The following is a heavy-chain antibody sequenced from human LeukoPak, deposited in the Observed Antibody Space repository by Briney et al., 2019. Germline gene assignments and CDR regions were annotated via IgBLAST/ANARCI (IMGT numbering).Heavy chain of an antibody. Sequence: PGGSLRLSCAASGFTFSSYWMSWVRQAPGKGLEWVSLISGGGGSTYYAHSVKGRFTISRDNSKNSLYLQMHSLSTEDTALYYCAKGGSGWSYFFDFWGQGTLVTVSS. V-gene: IGHV3-43*02. CDR1: GFTFSSYW. CDR3: AKGGSGWSYFFDF. CDR2: ISGGGGST. D-gene: IGHD6-19*01. J-gene: IGHJ4*02.